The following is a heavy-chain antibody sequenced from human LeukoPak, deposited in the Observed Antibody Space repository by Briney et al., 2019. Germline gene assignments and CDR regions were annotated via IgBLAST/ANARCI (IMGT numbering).Heavy chain of an antibody. J-gene: IGHJ4*02. CDR2: ITSSSSTI. D-gene: IGHD4-17*01. CDR3: ARDMYYGDYEIDY. CDR1: GFTFSSYS. Sequence: GGSRRLSCAASGFTFSSYSMNWVRQAPGKGLEWVSYITSSSSTIYYADSVKGRFTISRDNAKNSLSLQMNSLRDEDTAVYYCARDMYYGDYEIDYWGQGTLVTVSS. V-gene: IGHV3-48*02.